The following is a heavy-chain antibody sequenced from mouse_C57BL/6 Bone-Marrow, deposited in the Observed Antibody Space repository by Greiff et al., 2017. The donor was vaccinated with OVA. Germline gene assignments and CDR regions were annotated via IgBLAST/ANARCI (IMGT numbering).Heavy chain of an antibody. CDR1: GYAFSSSW. CDR2: IYPGDGDT. D-gene: IGHD1-1*01. J-gene: IGHJ4*01. V-gene: IGHV1-82*01. CDR3: ARNYGSRDYYAMDY. Sequence: VQGVESGPELVKPGASVKISCKASGYAFSSSWMNWVKQRPGKGLEWIGRIYPGDGDTNYNGKFKGKATLTADKSSSTAYMQLSSLTSEDSAVYFCARNYGSRDYYAMDYWGQGTSVTVSS.